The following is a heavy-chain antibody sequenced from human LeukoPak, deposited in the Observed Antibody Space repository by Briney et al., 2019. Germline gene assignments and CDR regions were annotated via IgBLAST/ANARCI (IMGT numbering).Heavy chain of an antibody. CDR1: GFTFSSYS. CDR3: ARDPEYSSSSWAADWFDP. J-gene: IGHJ5*02. V-gene: IGHV3-48*01. D-gene: IGHD6-6*01. Sequence: GGSLRLSCAASGFTFSSYSMNWVRQAPGKGLEWVSYISSSSSTIYYADSVKGRFTISRDNAKSSLYLQMNSLRAEDTAVYYCARDPEYSSSSWAADWFDPWGQGTLVTVSS. CDR2: ISSSSSTI.